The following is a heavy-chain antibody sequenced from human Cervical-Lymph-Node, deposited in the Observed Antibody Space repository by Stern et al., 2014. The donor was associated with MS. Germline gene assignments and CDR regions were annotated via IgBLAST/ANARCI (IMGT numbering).Heavy chain of an antibody. D-gene: IGHD3-16*01. CDR2: ISSNGTYI. J-gene: IGHJ4*02. CDR3: ARRGGIYYFDY. V-gene: IGHV3-21*01. CDR1: GFTFSDYS. Sequence: EVHLVESGGGLVKPGGSLRLSCAASGFTFSDYSMNWVRQAPGKGLEWVSSISSNGTYISYADSVKGRFTISRGNAKNSLFLQMNSLRAEDTAVYYCARRGGIYYFDYWGPGTLVTVSS.